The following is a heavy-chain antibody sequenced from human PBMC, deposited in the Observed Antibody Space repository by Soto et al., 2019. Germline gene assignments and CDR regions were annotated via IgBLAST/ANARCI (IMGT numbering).Heavy chain of an antibody. J-gene: IGHJ5*02. CDR1: GFTFSSYA. V-gene: IGHV3-23*01. Sequence: EVQLLESGGGLVQPGGSLRLSCAASGFTFSSYAMSWVRQGPGKGLEWVSGVSSSGDRTYYTDSVKGRFTIARDNSKNTLYLQMDSLRAEDTATYYCAKGYYNWNLPGWFDPWGQGTLVTVSS. CDR3: AKGYYNWNLPGWFDP. CDR2: VSSSGDRT. D-gene: IGHD1-20*01.